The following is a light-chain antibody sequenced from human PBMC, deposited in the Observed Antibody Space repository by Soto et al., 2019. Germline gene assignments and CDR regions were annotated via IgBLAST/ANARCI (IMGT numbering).Light chain of an antibody. V-gene: IGKV3-20*01. CDR3: QQYGSSPPLYT. Sequence: EIVLTQSAGILSLSPGERATLSYRASQSVSSSYLAWYQQKPGQAPRLLIYGASSRATGIPDRFSGSGSGTDFTLTISRLEPEDFAVYYCQQYGSSPPLYTFGQGTKLEIK. J-gene: IGKJ2*01. CDR2: GAS. CDR1: QSVSSSY.